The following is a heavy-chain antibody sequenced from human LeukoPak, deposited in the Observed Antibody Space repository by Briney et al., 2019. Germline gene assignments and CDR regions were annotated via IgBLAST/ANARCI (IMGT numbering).Heavy chain of an antibody. V-gene: IGHV7-4-1*02. D-gene: IGHD6-13*01. CDR2: INTNTGNP. CDR3: ARDQSSSWSNYYYMDV. CDR1: GYTFTNNA. Sequence: GASVKVSCKTSGYTFTNNAINWVRQAPGQGLEWMGWINTNTGNPTYAQGFTGRFVFSLDTSVSTAYLQISSLKAEDTAVYYCARDQSSSWSNYYYMDVWGKGTTVTVSS. J-gene: IGHJ6*03.